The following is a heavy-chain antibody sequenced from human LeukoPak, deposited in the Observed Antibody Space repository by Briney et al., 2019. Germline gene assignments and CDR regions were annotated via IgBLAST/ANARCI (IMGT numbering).Heavy chain of an antibody. D-gene: IGHD3-22*01. CDR2: IYWDDDR. CDR1: GFSLNTRGVG. CDR3: AHRKNYYDSSVFDN. V-gene: IGHV2-5*02. Sequence: SGPTLVNPPPTLTLTCTFSGFSLNTRGVGVGWIRQPPGRALEWLALIYWDDDRRYSPSLKSRLTITKDTSKNQVVLTMTNMDPVDTATYFCAHRKNYYDSSVFDNWGQGTLVTVSS. J-gene: IGHJ4*02.